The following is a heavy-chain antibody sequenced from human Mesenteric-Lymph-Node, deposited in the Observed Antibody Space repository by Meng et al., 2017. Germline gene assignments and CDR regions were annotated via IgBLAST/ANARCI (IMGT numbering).Heavy chain of an antibody. V-gene: IGHV1-2*02. CDR2: INPNNGGT. CDR3: AREATRGELGISGEGFYFDY. Sequence: ASVKVSCKASGYTFTGYYMHWVRQAPGQGREGMGWINPNNGGTNYAQKFQGRVTMTRDTSISTAYMELSRLRSDDTAVYYCAREATRGELGISGEGFYFDYWGQGTLVTVSS. D-gene: IGHD7-27*01. J-gene: IGHJ4*02. CDR1: GYTFTGYY.